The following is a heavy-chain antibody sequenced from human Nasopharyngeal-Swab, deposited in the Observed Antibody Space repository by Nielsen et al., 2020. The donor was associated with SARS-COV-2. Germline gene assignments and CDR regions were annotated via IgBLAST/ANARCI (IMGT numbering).Heavy chain of an antibody. CDR2: INPSGGST. CDR3: ARSAVVVPAAIVYYYYYMDV. D-gene: IGHD2-2*01. J-gene: IGHJ6*03. CDR1: GYTFTSYY. Sequence: ASVKVSCKASGYTFTSYYMHWVRQAPGQGLEWMGLINPSGGSTSYAQKFQGRVTMTRDTSTSTVYMELSSLRSEDTAVYYCARSAVVVPAAIVYYYYYMDVWGKGTTVTVSS. V-gene: IGHV1-46*01.